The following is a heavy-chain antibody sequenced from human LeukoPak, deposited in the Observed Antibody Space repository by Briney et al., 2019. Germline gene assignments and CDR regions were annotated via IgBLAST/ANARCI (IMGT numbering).Heavy chain of an antibody. D-gene: IGHD2-15*01. V-gene: IGHV3-23*01. CDR1: GFTFTNYA. CDR2: VGGGGDNT. CDR3: AKDTGVVVALDS. J-gene: IGHJ4*02. Sequence: GGSLRLSCAASGFTFTNYAMSWVRQAPGKGLEWVSIVGGGGDNTFYADSVKGRFIISRDNSKSTLYLQMNSLRAEDTAVYYCAKDTGVVVALDSWGQGTQVTVSS.